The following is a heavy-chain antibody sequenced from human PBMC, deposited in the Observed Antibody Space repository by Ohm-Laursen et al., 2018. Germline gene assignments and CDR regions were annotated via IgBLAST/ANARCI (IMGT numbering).Heavy chain of an antibody. Sequence: SLRLSCTASGFTFSSYGMNWVRQAPGKGLEWVSNISSSDNTISYADSVKGRFTISRDNAKNSLYLQMNSLRAEDTAVYYCARGVYGDWGFDYWGQGTLVTVPS. CDR1: GFTFSSYG. D-gene: IGHD4-17*01. V-gene: IGHV3-48*03. J-gene: IGHJ4*02. CDR2: ISSSDNTI. CDR3: ARGVYGDWGFDY.